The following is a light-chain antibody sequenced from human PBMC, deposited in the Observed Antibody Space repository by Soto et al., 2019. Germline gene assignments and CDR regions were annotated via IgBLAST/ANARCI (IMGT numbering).Light chain of an antibody. Sequence: QSALTQPRSVSGSPGQSVTISCTGTTSDVGNYNYVSWYQQHPGKAPKLIIYDVTKRPSGVPDRFSGSKSGNTASLIISGLQTEDEAHYYCCSSASSYTSVVFGGRTQLTVL. CDR1: TSDVGNYNY. CDR2: DVT. V-gene: IGLV2-11*01. CDR3: CSSASSYTSVV. J-gene: IGLJ2*01.